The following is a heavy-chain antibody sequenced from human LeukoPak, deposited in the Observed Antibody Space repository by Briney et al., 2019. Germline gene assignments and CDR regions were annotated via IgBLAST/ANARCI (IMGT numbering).Heavy chain of an antibody. J-gene: IGHJ4*02. CDR1: GGSFSSYY. Sequence: SPTLSLTYAVYGGSFSSYYWSWNRQPPGDGLEWIGEINHSVSTNYNPSLKSRVTISVDTSKNQFSLKLSSVTAADTAVYYCAPLGDDYSTDRLWDWGQGTLVTVSS. CDR2: INHSVST. D-gene: IGHD4-11*01. CDR3: APLGDDYSTDRLWD. V-gene: IGHV4-34*01.